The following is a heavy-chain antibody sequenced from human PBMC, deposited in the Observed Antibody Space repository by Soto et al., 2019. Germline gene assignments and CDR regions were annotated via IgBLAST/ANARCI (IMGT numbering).Heavy chain of an antibody. CDR1: GFTVSSNY. CDR3: ARESSGATFDAFDI. Sequence: PGGSLRLSCAASGFTVSSNYMSWVRQAPGKGLEWVSGVYRCGSRYYVDSVKGRFTISRDNSKNTLYLQMNSLRAEDTAVYYCARESSGATFDAFDIWGQGTMVTVSS. CDR2: VYRCGSR. V-gene: IGHV3-53*01. J-gene: IGHJ3*02. D-gene: IGHD6-25*01.